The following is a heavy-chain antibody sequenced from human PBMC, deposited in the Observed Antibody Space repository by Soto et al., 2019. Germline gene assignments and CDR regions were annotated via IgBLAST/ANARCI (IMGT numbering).Heavy chain of an antibody. Sequence: ASETLSLTCTVSGGSINTYNLFWAWVRQPPGKGLEWVASTHYGGNAYYSPSLTTRATISRDTSKNRVSLELRSVTAADTAVYYCARVNVTLDLWGLGTLVTVSS. D-gene: IGHD2-21*02. V-gene: IGHV4-39*01. CDR3: ARVNVTLDL. J-gene: IGHJ4*02. CDR2: THYGGNA. CDR1: GGSINTYNLF.